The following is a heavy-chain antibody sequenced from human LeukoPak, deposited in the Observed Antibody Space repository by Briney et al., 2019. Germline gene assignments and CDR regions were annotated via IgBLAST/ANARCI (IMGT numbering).Heavy chain of an antibody. CDR2: IYYSGST. Sequence: PSETLSLTCTVSGGSISSSSYYWGWIRQPPGNGLEWIGSIYYSGSTYYNPSLKSRVTISVDTSKNQFSLKLSSVTAADTAVYYCARRGRAIFGVVLAAYAFDIWGQGTMVTVSS. CDR3: ARRGRAIFGVVLAAYAFDI. V-gene: IGHV4-39*01. CDR1: GGSISSSSYY. J-gene: IGHJ3*02. D-gene: IGHD3-3*01.